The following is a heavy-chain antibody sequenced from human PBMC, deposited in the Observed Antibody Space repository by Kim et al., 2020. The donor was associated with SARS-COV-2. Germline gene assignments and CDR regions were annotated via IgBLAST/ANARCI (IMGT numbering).Heavy chain of an antibody. CDR2: INPNSGGT. V-gene: IGHV1-2*06. Sequence: ASVKVSCKASGYTFTGYYMHCVRQAPGQGLEWMGRINPNSGGTNYAQKFQGRVTMTRDTSISTAYMELSRLRSDDTAVYYCARPRVEGSYRTDAFAIWGQGTMVTVSS. CDR1: GYTFTGYY. J-gene: IGHJ3*02. CDR3: ARPRVEGSYRTDAFAI. D-gene: IGHD3-16*02.